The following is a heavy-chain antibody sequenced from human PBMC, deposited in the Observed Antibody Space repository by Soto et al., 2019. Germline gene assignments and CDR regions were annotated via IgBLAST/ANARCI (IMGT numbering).Heavy chain of an antibody. Sequence: QVQLVESGGGVVQPGRSLRLSCAASGFTFSSYAMHWVRQAPGKGLEWVAVISYDGSNKYYADSVKGRFTISRDNSKNTLYLQMNSLRAEDTAVYFCARCSRNSCYSYGVDVWGQGATVTVSS. D-gene: IGHD2-15*01. CDR2: ISYDGSNK. CDR3: ARCSRNSCYSYGVDV. CDR1: GFTFSSYA. V-gene: IGHV3-30-3*01. J-gene: IGHJ6*02.